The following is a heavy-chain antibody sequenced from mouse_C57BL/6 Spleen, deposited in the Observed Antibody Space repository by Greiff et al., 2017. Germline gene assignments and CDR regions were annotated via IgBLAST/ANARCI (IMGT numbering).Heavy chain of an antibody. CDR1: GFTFSDYY. V-gene: IGHV5-16*01. D-gene: IGHD1-3*01. Sequence: EVMLVEPEGGLVQPGSSMKLSCTASGFTFSDYYMAWVRQVPEKGLEWVANINYDGSSTYYLDTLKSRFIISRDNAKSILYLQMSSLKSEDTSVYYCARDRSSRYAMDYWGQGTSVTVSS. J-gene: IGHJ4*01. CDR3: ARDRSSRYAMDY. CDR2: INYDGSST.